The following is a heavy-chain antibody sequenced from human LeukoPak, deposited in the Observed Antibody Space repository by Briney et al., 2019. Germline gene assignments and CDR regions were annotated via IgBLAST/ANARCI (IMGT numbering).Heavy chain of an antibody. Sequence: GASVKVSCKASGGTFSSYAISWVRQAPGQGLEWMGGIIPIFGTANYAQKFQGRVTITADKSTSTAYMELSSLRSEDTTVYYCAREVYDSSGYFDYWGQGTLVTVSS. V-gene: IGHV1-69*06. J-gene: IGHJ4*02. D-gene: IGHD3-22*01. CDR1: GGTFSSYA. CDR2: IIPIFGTA. CDR3: AREVYDSSGYFDY.